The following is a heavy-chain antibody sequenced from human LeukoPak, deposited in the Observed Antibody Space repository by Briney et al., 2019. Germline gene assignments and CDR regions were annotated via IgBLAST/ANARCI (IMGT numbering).Heavy chain of an antibody. CDR1: DGSFSGYS. V-gene: IGHV4-34*01. Sequence: SETLSLTCAVYDGSFSGYSWGWIRQPPGKGLEWIGEINHSGSTNYNPSLKSRVTISVDTSKNQFSLKLSSVTAADTAVYYCARAGWYSSSWYKAEYFQHWGQGTLVTVSS. D-gene: IGHD6-13*01. J-gene: IGHJ1*01. CDR3: ARAGWYSSSWYKAEYFQH. CDR2: INHSGST.